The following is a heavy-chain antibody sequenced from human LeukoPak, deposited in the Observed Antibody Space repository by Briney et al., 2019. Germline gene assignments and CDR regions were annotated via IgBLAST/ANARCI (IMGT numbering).Heavy chain of an antibody. CDR2: IYHSGST. CDR1: GGSISSGGYS. Sequence: PSETLSLTCAVSGGSISSGGYSWSWIRQPPGKGLEWVGYIYHSGSTYYNPSLKSRVTISVDRSKNQFSLKLSSVTAADTAVYYCASSKYQLHQIWGQGTLVTVSS. CDR3: ASSKYQLHQI. J-gene: IGHJ4*02. V-gene: IGHV4-30-2*01. D-gene: IGHD2-2*01.